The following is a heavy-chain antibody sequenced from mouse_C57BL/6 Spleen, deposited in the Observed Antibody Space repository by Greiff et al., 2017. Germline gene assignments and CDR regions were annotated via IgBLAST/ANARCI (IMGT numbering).Heavy chain of an antibody. D-gene: IGHD4-1*01. CDR2: IYPRSGNT. J-gene: IGHJ4*01. V-gene: IGHV1-81*01. CDR1: GYTFTSYG. CDR3: AKVNWDDRYAMDY. Sequence: LVESGAELARPGASVKLSCKASGYTFTSYGISWVKQRTGQGLEWIGEIYPRSGNTYYNEKFKGKATLTADKSSSTAYMELRSLTSEDSAVYFCAKVNWDDRYAMDYWGQGTSVTVSS.